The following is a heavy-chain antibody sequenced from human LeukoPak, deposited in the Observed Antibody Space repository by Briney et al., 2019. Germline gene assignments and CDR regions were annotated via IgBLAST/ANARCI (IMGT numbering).Heavy chain of an antibody. V-gene: IGHV3-30*18. CDR1: GFIFNNYG. D-gene: IGHD4-17*01. Sequence: PGGSLRLSCAVSGFIFNNYGMHWVRQAPGKGLEWVAIISWDGNNKYYADSVQGRFTISRDNSKNMVYLQMNSLRAEDTAVYYCVKFGFRVTSFDYWGQGTHVTVSS. CDR3: VKFGFRVTSFDY. CDR2: ISWDGNNK. J-gene: IGHJ4*02.